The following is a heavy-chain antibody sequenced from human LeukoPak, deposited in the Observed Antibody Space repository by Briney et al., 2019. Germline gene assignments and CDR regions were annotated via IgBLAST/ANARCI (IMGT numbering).Heavy chain of an antibody. CDR2: ISGSGAYT. Sequence: GGSLRLSCAASGFTFNSYAMNWVRQAPGKGLEWVSVISGSGAYTDYADSVKGRFTISRDNSRDTLYLQMNCLRAEDTAVYYCAKDHCSSSSCYADASDIWGQGTMVTVSS. V-gene: IGHV3-23*01. CDR1: GFTFNSYA. J-gene: IGHJ3*02. D-gene: IGHD2-2*01. CDR3: AKDHCSSSSCYADASDI.